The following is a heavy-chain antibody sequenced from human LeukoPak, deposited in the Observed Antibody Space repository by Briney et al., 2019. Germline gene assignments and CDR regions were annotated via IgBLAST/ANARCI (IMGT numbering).Heavy chain of an antibody. Sequence: SETLSLTCTVSGGSISSYYWSWIRQPPGKGLEWIGYIYYSGSTNYNPSLKSRVTISVDTSKNQFSLKLSPVTAADTAVYYCARVVVRNWFDPWGQGTLVTVSS. CDR2: IYYSGST. V-gene: IGHV4-59*01. D-gene: IGHD6-6*01. CDR3: ARVVVRNWFDP. J-gene: IGHJ5*02. CDR1: GGSISSYY.